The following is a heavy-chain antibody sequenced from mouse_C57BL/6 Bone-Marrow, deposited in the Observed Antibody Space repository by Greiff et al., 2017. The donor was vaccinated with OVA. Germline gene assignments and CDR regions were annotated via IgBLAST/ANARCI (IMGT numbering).Heavy chain of an antibody. D-gene: IGHD2-5*01. CDR2: IWSGGST. CDR1: GFSLTSYG. J-gene: IGHJ3*01. Sequence: VQLKESGPGLVQPSQSLSITCTVSGFSLTSYGVHWVRQSPGKGLEWLGVIWSGGSTDYNAAFISRLSISKDNSKSQVFFKMNSLQADDTAIDYCARNGDYSNYGFAYWGQGTLVTVSA. V-gene: IGHV2-2*01. CDR3: ARNGDYSNYGFAY.